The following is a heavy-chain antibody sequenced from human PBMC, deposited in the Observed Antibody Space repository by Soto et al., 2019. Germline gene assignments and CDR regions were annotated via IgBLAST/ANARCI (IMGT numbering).Heavy chain of an antibody. CDR3: VTWGAFFDF. D-gene: IGHD3-16*01. V-gene: IGHV1-69*01. J-gene: IGHJ4*02. CDR1: GGTFSSFA. Sequence: QVQLVQSGTEVKKPGSSVKVSCKASGGTFSSFAVSWVRQAPGQGLEWMGGIIPTLGTANYARNFQGRVTITADESTGTAYMELSSLKSEDTAVYYCVTWGAFFDFWGQGTLVTVSS. CDR2: IIPTLGTA.